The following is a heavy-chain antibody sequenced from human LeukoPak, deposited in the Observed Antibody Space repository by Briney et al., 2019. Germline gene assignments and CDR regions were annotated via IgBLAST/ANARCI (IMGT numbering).Heavy chain of an antibody. D-gene: IGHD5-18*01. CDR3: ARGLYSYGHAPFDY. Sequence: SGRSLRLSCAASGFTFSSYGMHWVRQAPGKGLEWVAVIWYDGSNKYYADSVKGRFTISRDNSKNTLYLQMNSLRAEDTAVYYCARGLYSYGHAPFDYWGQGTLVTVSS. J-gene: IGHJ4*02. CDR2: IWYDGSNK. CDR1: GFTFSSYG. V-gene: IGHV3-33*01.